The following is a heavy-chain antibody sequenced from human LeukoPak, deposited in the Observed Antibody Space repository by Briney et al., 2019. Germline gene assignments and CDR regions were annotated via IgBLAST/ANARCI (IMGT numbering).Heavy chain of an antibody. D-gene: IGHD3-10*01. J-gene: IGHJ3*02. CDR1: GGSFSGYY. V-gene: IGHV4-34*01. Sequence: SETLSLTCAVYGGSFSGYYWSWIRQPPGKGLEWIGEINHSGSTNYNPSLKSRVTISVDTSKNQFSLKLSSVTAADTAVYYCARPGGDEWELLWYGESGAFDIWGQGTMVTVSS. CDR3: ARPGGDEWELLWYGESGAFDI. CDR2: INHSGST.